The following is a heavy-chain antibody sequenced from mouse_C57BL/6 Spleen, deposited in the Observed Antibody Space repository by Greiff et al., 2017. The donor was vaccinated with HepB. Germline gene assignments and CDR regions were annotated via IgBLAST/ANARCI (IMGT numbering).Heavy chain of an antibody. V-gene: IGHV1-54*01. CDR1: GYAFTNYL. CDR2: INPGSGGT. D-gene: IGHD1-1*01. Sequence: VQLKQSGAELVRPGTSVKVSCKASGYAFTNYLIEWVKQRPGQGLEWIGVINPGSGGTNYNEKFKGKATLTADKSSSTAYMQLSSLTSEDSAVYFCARDSYGFDYWGQGTTLTVSS. CDR3: ARDSYGFDY. J-gene: IGHJ2*01.